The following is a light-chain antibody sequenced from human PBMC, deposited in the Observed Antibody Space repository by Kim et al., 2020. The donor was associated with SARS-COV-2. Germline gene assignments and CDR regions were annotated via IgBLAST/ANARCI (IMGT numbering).Light chain of an antibody. CDR1: KLGHKY. J-gene: IGLJ1*01. CDR2: QDS. Sequence: SYELTQPPSVSVSPGQTASITCSGDKLGHKYACWYQQKPGQSPVLVIYQDSKRPSGIPERFPGSNSGNTATLTISGTQAMDEADYYCQAWDSSTYVFGTGTKVTVL. V-gene: IGLV3-1*01. CDR3: QAWDSSTYV.